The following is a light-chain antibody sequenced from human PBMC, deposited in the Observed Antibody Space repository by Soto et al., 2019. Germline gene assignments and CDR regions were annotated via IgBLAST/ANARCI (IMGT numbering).Light chain of an antibody. Sequence: ETVLTQSPATLSVSPGERVTLSCRASETVSTNLAWYQQRPGQAPRLLIYDVSTGATGIPARFSGSGSGTEFTLTISSLEPEDFAVYYCQQRSNWPITFGQGTRLEI. J-gene: IGKJ5*01. CDR2: DVS. V-gene: IGKV3-11*01. CDR3: QQRSNWPIT. CDR1: ETVSTN.